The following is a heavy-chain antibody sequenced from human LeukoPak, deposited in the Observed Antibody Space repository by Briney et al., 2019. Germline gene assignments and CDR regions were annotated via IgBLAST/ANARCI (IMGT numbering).Heavy chain of an antibody. V-gene: IGHV4-34*01. Sequence: ASETLSLTCAVYGGSFSGYYWSWIRQPPGKGLEWIGEINHSGSTNYNPSLKSRVTISVDTSKNQFSLKLSSVTAAGTAVYYCARGLGLRWQYFDYWGQGTLVTVSS. CDR1: GGSFSGYY. CDR2: INHSGST. J-gene: IGHJ4*02. CDR3: ARGLGLRWQYFDY. D-gene: IGHD4-23*01.